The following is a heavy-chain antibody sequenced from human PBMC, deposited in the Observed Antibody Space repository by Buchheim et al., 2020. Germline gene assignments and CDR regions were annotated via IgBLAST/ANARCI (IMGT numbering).Heavy chain of an antibody. D-gene: IGHD3-22*01. CDR2: VFNTGST. V-gene: IGHV4-4*07. J-gene: IGHJ3*01. Sequence: QVQLQESGPGLVKPSETLSLTCNVSGDSMNNHYWSWIRQPAGRGLEWIGDVFNTGSTSTNPSLASRVSVSIDTSKNQLSLRLSSVTAADTGAYYCVREKTSGYYQHHAFDLWGQGT. CDR1: GDSMNNHY. CDR3: VREKTSGYYQHHAFDL.